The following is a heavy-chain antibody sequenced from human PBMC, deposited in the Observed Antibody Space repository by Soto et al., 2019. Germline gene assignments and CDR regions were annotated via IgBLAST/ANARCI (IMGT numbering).Heavy chain of an antibody. Sequence: SETLSLTCAVYGGSFSGYYWSWIRQPPGKGLEWIGEINHSGSTNYSPSLKSRVTISVDTSKNQFSLKLSSVTAADTAVYYCARALGYDFWSGYSYYYYYGMDVWGQGTTVTVSS. CDR2: INHSGST. D-gene: IGHD3-3*01. CDR3: ARALGYDFWSGYSYYYYYGMDV. CDR1: GGSFSGYY. J-gene: IGHJ6*02. V-gene: IGHV4-34*01.